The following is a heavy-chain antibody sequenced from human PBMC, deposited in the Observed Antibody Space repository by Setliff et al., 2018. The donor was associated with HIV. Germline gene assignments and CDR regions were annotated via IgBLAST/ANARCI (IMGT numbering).Heavy chain of an antibody. V-gene: IGHV1-69*10. CDR1: GGSFSDYS. D-gene: IGHD1-1*01. CDR2: IIPMVSLP. CDR3: ARGQLKPTGYFFAY. J-gene: IGHJ4*02. Sequence: SVKVSCKASGGSFSDYSISWVRQAPGQAFEWMGGIIPMVSLPNFAQSFLGRLTITANRSTTTAYMELSRLTSEDTAVYYCARGQLKPTGYFFAYWGLGTLVTVSS.